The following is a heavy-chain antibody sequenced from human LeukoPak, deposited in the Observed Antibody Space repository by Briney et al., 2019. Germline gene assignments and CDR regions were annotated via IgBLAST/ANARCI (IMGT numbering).Heavy chain of an antibody. CDR2: IKHDGSDQ. J-gene: IGHJ4*02. CDR3: ARKSAGGAHFDY. V-gene: IGHV3-7*03. Sequence: GGSLRLSCAASGFIFSTYWVAWVRQAPGKGLEWVANIKHDGSDQYYVDSVKGRFTISRDNAKNSLYLQMNSVRAEDTAVYYCARKSAGGAHFDYWGQGTLVTVSS. CDR1: GFIFSTYW. D-gene: IGHD2-21*01.